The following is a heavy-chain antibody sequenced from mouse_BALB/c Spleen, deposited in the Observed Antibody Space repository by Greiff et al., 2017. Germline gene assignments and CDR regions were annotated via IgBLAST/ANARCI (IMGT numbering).Heavy chain of an antibody. Sequence: EVKVEESGGGLVQPGGSLKLSCAASGFTFSSYTMSWVRQTPEKRLEWVAYISNGGGSTYYPDTVKGRFTISRDNAKNTLYLQMSSLKSEDTAMYYCARHEEGSFAYWGQGTLVTVSA. V-gene: IGHV5-12-2*01. CDR1: GFTFSSYT. J-gene: IGHJ3*01. CDR3: ARHEEGSFAY. CDR2: ISNGGGST.